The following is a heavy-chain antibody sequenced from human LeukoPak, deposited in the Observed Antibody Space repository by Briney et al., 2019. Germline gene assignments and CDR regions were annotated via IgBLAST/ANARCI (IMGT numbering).Heavy chain of an antibody. D-gene: IGHD5-18*01. CDR2: ISSSGSTI. V-gene: IGHV3-11*04. CDR1: GFTFSNAW. CDR3: ARAGRDTAMVTAIDY. J-gene: IGHJ4*02. Sequence: PGGSLRLSCAASGFTFSNAWMSWVRQAPGKGLEWVSYISSSGSTIYYADSVKGRFTISRDNAKNSLYLQMNSLGAEDTAVYYCARAGRDTAMVTAIDYWGQGTLVTVSS.